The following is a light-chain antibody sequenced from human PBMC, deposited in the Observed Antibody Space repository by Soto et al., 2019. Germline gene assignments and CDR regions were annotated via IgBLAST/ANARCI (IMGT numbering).Light chain of an antibody. V-gene: IGLV1-40*01. J-gene: IGLJ2*01. CDR1: SSNIGTGYD. CDR2: GNS. CDR3: QSYDSNLSVV. Sequence: QSVLTQPPSVSGAPGQRVTISCTGSSSNIGTGYDVHWYQQLPGTAPKLLIYGNSNRPSGVPDRFSGAKSGTSASLAITGLHAEDEAYYYCQSYDSNLSVVFGGGTKVTVL.